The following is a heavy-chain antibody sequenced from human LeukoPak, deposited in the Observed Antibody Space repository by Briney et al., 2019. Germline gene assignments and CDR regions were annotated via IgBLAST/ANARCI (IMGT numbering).Heavy chain of an antibody. D-gene: IGHD3-10*01. J-gene: IGHJ4*02. Sequence: KPSETLSLTCTVSGDSISSYYWSWIRQPPGKGLEWIGYIYYSGSTNYNPSLKSRVTISVDTSKNQFSLKLSSVTAADTAVYYCARDYQSCFDYWGQGTLVTVSS. CDR3: ARDYQSCFDY. CDR2: IYYSGST. CDR1: GDSISSYY. V-gene: IGHV4-59*01.